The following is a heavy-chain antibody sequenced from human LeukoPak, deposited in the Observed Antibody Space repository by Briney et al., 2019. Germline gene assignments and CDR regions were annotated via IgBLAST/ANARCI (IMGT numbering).Heavy chain of an antibody. D-gene: IGHD6-19*01. Sequence: GSLRLSCAASGFTVSSNYMSWARQAPGKGLEWVSVIYSGGSTYYADSVKGRFTISRDNSKNTLYLQMNSLRAEDTAVYYCARDRSSGWYDFDYWGQGTLVTVSS. CDR2: IYSGGST. V-gene: IGHV3-66*02. J-gene: IGHJ4*02. CDR3: ARDRSSGWYDFDY. CDR1: GFTVSSNY.